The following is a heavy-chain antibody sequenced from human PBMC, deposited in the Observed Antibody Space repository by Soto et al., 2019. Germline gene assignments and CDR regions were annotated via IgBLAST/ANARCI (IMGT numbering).Heavy chain of an antibody. Sequence: VQSGAEVKKPGASVKVSCKASGDTFISSGISWVRQAPGQGLEWMGWISGYKGDTNYAQKFQGRVTLTTDTSTSTAYMELRSLTPGDMAIYYCASIEYCSGGNCYSAFDIWGQGTLVTVSS. CDR1: GDTFISSG. J-gene: IGHJ3*02. CDR3: ASIEYCSGGNCYSAFDI. D-gene: IGHD2-15*01. V-gene: IGHV1-18*03. CDR2: ISGYKGDT.